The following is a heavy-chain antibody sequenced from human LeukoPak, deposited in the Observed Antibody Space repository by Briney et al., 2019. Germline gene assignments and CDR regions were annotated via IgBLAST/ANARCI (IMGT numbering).Heavy chain of an antibody. CDR3: ARGRGWYPFDY. V-gene: IGHV3-48*03. D-gene: IGHD6-19*01. J-gene: IGHJ4*02. CDR2: ISSSGSTI. CDR1: GFTFSNYE. Sequence: PGGSLRLSCAASGFTFSNYELNWVRQAPGKGLEWISYISSSGSTIYYANSVKGRFTISRDNAKNSLYLQMNSLRAEDTAVYYCARGRGWYPFDYWGQGTLVTVSS.